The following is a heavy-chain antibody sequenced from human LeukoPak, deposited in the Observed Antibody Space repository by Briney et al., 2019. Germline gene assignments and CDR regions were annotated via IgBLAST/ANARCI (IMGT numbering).Heavy chain of an antibody. CDR3: ARPRIAAAGNVYYMDV. D-gene: IGHD6-13*01. CDR1: GYSFTSYW. J-gene: IGHJ6*03. Sequence: GESLKISCKGSGYSFTSYWIGWVRQMPGKGLEWMGIIYPGYSDTRYSPSFQGQDTLSADKSISTAYLQWSSLKASDTAMYYCARPRIAAAGNVYYMDVWGKGTTVTVSS. V-gene: IGHV5-51*01. CDR2: IYPGYSDT.